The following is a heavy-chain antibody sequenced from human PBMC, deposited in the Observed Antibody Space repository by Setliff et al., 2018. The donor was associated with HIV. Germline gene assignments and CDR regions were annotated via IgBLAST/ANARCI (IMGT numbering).Heavy chain of an antibody. D-gene: IGHD3-16*01. CDR3: ARGDVEAFDI. J-gene: IGHJ3*02. Sequence: SVKVSCKASGGTFSSYAISWVRQAPGQGLEWMGGIIPILGIANYAQKFQGRVTITAGESTSTAYMELSSLRSEDTAVYYCARGDVEAFDIWGQGTMVTVSS. V-gene: IGHV1-69*10. CDR1: GGTFSSYA. CDR2: IIPILGIA.